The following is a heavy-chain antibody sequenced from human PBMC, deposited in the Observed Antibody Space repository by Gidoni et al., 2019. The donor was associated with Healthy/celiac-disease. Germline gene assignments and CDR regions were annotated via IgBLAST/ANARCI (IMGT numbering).Heavy chain of an antibody. Sequence: EVQLVESGGGLVKPGGSLRLSCAASGFTFSSYSMNWVRQAPGKGLEWVSSISSSSSYIYYADSVKGRFTISRDNAKNSLYLQMNSLRAEDTAVYYCASGCSGGSLSACMDVWGQGTTVTVSS. CDR1: GFTFSSYS. CDR3: ASGCSGGSLSACMDV. D-gene: IGHD2-15*01. V-gene: IGHV3-21*01. CDR2: ISSSSSYI. J-gene: IGHJ6*02.